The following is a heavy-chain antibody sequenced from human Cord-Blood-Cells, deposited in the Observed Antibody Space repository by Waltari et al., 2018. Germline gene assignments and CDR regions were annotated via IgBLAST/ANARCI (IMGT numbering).Heavy chain of an antibody. J-gene: IGHJ4*02. Sequence: EVQLVESGGGLVQPGRSLRLPCAASGFTFDDYAMHWVRQAPGKGLVWVSGISWNSGSIGYADSVKGRFTISRDNAKNSLYLQMNSLRAEDTALYYCAKDSYYDFWSGYPGFDYWGQGTLVTVSS. CDR2: ISWNSGSI. CDR1: GFTFDDYA. CDR3: AKDSYYDFWSGYPGFDY. D-gene: IGHD3-3*01. V-gene: IGHV3-9*01.